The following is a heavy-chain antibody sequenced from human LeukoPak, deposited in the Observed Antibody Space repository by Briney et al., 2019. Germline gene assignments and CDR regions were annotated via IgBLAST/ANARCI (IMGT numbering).Heavy chain of an antibody. Sequence: PGGSLRLSCAASGFTFSSFEMNWVRQAPGKGLEWVSHISSSGTTIYDADSVKGRFTISRDNAKNSLYLQMNSLRVEDTAVYYCAKGSGSYSRYYYYYMDVWGKGTTVTASS. CDR3: AKGSGSYSRYYYYYMDV. CDR2: ISSSGTTI. V-gene: IGHV3-48*03. CDR1: GFTFSSFE. D-gene: IGHD3-10*01. J-gene: IGHJ6*03.